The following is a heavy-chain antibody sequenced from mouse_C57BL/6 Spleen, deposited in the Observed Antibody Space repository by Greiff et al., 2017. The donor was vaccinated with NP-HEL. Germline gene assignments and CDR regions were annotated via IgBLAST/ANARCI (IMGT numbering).Heavy chain of an antibody. V-gene: IGHV14-4*01. D-gene: IGHD2-4*01. CDR3: ITHYDYVSYAMDY. Sequence: VQLQQSGAELVRPGASVKLSCTASGFNIKDDYMHWVKQRPEQGLEWIGWIDPENGDTEYASKFQGKATITADTSSNTAYLQLSSLTSEDTAVYYCITHYDYVSYAMDYWGQGTSVTVSS. J-gene: IGHJ4*01. CDR1: GFNIKDDY. CDR2: IDPENGDT.